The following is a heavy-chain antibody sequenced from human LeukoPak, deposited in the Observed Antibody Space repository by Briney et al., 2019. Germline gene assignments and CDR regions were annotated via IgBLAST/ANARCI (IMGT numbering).Heavy chain of an antibody. J-gene: IGHJ6*03. CDR2: ISSSSSYI. CDR3: AREFGDIVVVVAATYYYYYMDV. CDR1: GFTFSTYS. Sequence: GGSLRLSCVASGFTFSTYSLNWVRQAPGKGLEWVSSISSSSSYIYYADSVKGRFTISRDNAKNSLYLQMNSLRAEDTAVYYCAREFGDIVVVVAATYYYYYMDVWGKGTTVTVSS. D-gene: IGHD2-15*01. V-gene: IGHV3-21*01.